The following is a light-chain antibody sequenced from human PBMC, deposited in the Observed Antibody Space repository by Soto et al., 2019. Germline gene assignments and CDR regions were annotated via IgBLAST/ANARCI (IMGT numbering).Light chain of an antibody. V-gene: IGLV1-47*01. CDR2: RSN. CDR1: SSNIGTNY. Sequence: QSVLTQPPSASGTPGQRVTISCSGSSSNIGTNYVYWYQQFPGTAPKLLIYRSNQRPSGVPDRFSGSKSGTSASLAISGLRSEDEADYYCAARDDSLSGPVFGGGTQLTVL. J-gene: IGLJ2*01. CDR3: AARDDSLSGPV.